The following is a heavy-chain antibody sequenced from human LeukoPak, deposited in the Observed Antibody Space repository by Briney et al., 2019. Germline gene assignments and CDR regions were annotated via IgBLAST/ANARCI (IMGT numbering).Heavy chain of an antibody. J-gene: IGHJ4*02. V-gene: IGHV4-39*01. CDR2: IYYSGST. CDR3: APQRGGLTRFDY. Sequence: SETLSLTCTVSGGSISSSNYYWGWIRQPPGKGLEWIGSIYYSGSTYYNPSLKSRVTISVGTSKNQFSLKLTSVTAADTAVYYCAPQRGGLTRFDYWGQGTLVTVSS. CDR1: GGSISSSNYY. D-gene: IGHD3-16*01.